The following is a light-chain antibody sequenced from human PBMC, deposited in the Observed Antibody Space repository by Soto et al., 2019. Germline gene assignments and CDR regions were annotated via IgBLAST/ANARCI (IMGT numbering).Light chain of an antibody. CDR1: QSVSSNY. J-gene: IGKJ1*01. CDR3: QQYVRSPWT. Sequence: EIVLTQSPGTLSLSPGERATLSCRASQSVSSNYLAWYQQTPGQAPRLLIYGASSRATGIPDRFSGSGSGTDFTLTISRLEPEDFAVYYCQQYVRSPWTFGQGTKVEIK. V-gene: IGKV3-20*01. CDR2: GAS.